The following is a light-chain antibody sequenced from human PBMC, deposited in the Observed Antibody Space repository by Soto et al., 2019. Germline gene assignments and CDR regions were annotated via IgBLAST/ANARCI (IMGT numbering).Light chain of an antibody. J-gene: IGKJ4*01. V-gene: IGKV3-20*01. Sequence: EIMLTQSPGTLSLSPGERATLSCRASQSVSSTNLAWYQQKPGQAPRLLIYGASSRATGIPDRISGSGSGTDFTLTISRLEPEDFVVYYCQQYGSSPLLTFGGGTKVEIK. CDR1: QSVSSTN. CDR2: GAS. CDR3: QQYGSSPLLT.